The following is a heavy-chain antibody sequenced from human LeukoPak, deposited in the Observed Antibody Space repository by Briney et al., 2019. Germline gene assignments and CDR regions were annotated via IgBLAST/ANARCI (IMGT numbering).Heavy chain of an antibody. Sequence: GGSLRLSCAASGFTFDTYRMNWVRQAPGKGLEWVSSISASGSYIYYADSLKGRFTISRDNAKNSLYLQMNSLRAEDTAVYYCARDSPGTTASDYWGQGTLVTVSP. V-gene: IGHV3-21*01. J-gene: IGHJ4*02. CDR1: GFTFDTYR. CDR2: ISASGSYI. D-gene: IGHD1-1*01. CDR3: ARDSPGTTASDY.